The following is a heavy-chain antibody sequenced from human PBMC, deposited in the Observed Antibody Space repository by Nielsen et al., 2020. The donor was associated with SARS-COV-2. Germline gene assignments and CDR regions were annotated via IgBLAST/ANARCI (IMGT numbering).Heavy chain of an antibody. J-gene: IGHJ4*02. CDR3: TTVSLEWLLCKGY. D-gene: IGHD3-3*01. Sequence: GGSLRLSCAASGFTFSNAWMSWVRQAPGKGLERVGRIKSKTDGGTTDYAAPVKGRFTISRDDSKNTLYLQMNSLKTEDTAVYYCTTVSLEWLLCKGYWGQGTLVTVSS. CDR2: IKSKTDGGTT. V-gene: IGHV3-15*01. CDR1: GFTFSNAW.